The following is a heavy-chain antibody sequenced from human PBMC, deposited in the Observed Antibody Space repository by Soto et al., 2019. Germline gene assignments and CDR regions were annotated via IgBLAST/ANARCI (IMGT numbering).Heavy chain of an antibody. CDR1: GITFSSYS. CDR3: VGDQDVHTPMVHGNY. Sequence: EVQLVESGGGLVQPVESLRLSCTASGITFSSYSMNWVRQAPGKGLEWLSYISSSKTTYADSVKGRFTISRDNAKNSVYLQMNSLRDEDTAVYYCVGDQDVHTPMVHGNYWGRGTRVTVSS. CDR2: ISSSKTT. D-gene: IGHD5-18*01. J-gene: IGHJ4*02. V-gene: IGHV3-48*02.